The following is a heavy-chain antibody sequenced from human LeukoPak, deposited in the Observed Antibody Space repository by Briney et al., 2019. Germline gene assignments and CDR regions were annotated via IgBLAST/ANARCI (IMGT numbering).Heavy chain of an antibody. CDR3: AGPTYYYDSSGYFPLDY. D-gene: IGHD3-22*01. CDR1: GFTFSSYG. J-gene: IGHJ4*02. Sequence: GGSLRLSCAASGFTFSSYGMHWVRQAPGKGLEWVAFIGHDGSNKYYTNSVKGRFTISRDNSKNTLYLQMNSLRAEDTAVYYCAGPTYYYDSSGYFPLDYWGQGTLVTVSS. V-gene: IGHV3-30*02. CDR2: IGHDGSNK.